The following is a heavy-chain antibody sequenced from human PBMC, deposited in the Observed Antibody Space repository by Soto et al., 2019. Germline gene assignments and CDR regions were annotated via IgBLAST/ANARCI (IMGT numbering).Heavy chain of an antibody. CDR2: INAGNGNT. CDR1: GYTFTSYA. CDR3: ARNPYGDYYYGMDV. Sequence: QVQLVQSGAEVKKPGASVKVSCKASGYTFTSYAMHWVRQAPGQRLEWMGWINAGNGNTKYSQKFQGRVTITRDTYASTAYMELSSLRSEDTAVYYCARNPYGDYYYGMDVWGQGTTVTVS. D-gene: IGHD4-17*01. V-gene: IGHV1-3*01. J-gene: IGHJ6*02.